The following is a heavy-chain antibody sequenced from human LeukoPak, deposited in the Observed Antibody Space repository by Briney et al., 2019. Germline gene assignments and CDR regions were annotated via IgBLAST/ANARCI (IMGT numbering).Heavy chain of an antibody. V-gene: IGHV1-46*01. Sequence: ASVKVSCKTSGYTFSNYYMHWVRQAPGQGPEWIGIINPSGDNTNYAQKFQGRITMTRDTSTTTVYMELSSLRSEDTAVYYCARGVGVTQDRTRIHYYYGMDVWGQGTTVTVSS. D-gene: IGHD1-26*01. CDR3: ARGVGVTQDRTRIHYYYGMDV. J-gene: IGHJ6*02. CDR1: GYTFSNYY. CDR2: INPSGDNT.